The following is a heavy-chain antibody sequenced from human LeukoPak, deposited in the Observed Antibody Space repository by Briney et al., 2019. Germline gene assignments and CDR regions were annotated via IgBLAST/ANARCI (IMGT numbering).Heavy chain of an antibody. CDR1: GGTFSSYA. CDR3: SRARYSSNIAAGNYSYHYYMDV. Sequence: GASVKVSCKASGGTFSSYAISWVRQAPGQGLGWMGGIIPIFGTANYAQKFQGRVTITADESTSTAYMELSSLRSEDTAVYYCSRARYSSNIAAGNYSYHYYMDVWGKGTTVTVSS. CDR2: IIPIFGTA. J-gene: IGHJ6*03. V-gene: IGHV1-69*13. D-gene: IGHD6-13*01.